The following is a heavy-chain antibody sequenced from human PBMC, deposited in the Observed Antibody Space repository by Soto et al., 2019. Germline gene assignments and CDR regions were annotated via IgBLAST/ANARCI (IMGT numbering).Heavy chain of an antibody. Sequence: KLSETLSLTCTVSGGSISSYYWSWIRQPAGKGLEWIGRIYTSGSTNYNPSFKSRATMSVDTSKNQFSLKLSSVTAADTAVYYCAREQLYMRYCYYGMDVWGQGTTVTSP. CDR1: GGSISSYY. CDR2: IYTSGST. J-gene: IGHJ6*02. D-gene: IGHD2-2*02. CDR3: AREQLYMRYCYYGMDV. V-gene: IGHV4-4*07.